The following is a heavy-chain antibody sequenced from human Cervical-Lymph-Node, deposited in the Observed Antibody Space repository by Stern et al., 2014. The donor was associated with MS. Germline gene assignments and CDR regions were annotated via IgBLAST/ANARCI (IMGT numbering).Heavy chain of an antibody. J-gene: IGHJ4*02. V-gene: IGHV4-59*13. CDR3: ARTSGRYTPGIGDS. CDR1: GGSITQYY. CDR2: IHYGGGT. D-gene: IGHD2-15*01. Sequence: QLQLQESGPGLVKPSETLSLTCTVSGGSITQYYWSWIRQPPGKGLEWIGYIHYGGGTNYNPSLKSRVTISVDTSKSQFSLKLSSVTAADTAVYYCARTSGRYTPGIGDSWGQGTLVTVSS.